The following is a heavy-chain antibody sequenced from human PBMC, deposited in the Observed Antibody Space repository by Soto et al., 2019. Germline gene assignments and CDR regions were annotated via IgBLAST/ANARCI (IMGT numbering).Heavy chain of an antibody. CDR1: GYTFTRYY. Sequence: GASVKVSCKASGYTFTRYYIHWVRQAPGQGLEWVGMIDPSRGSASYALKFQARVAVTRDTSTSTVYMELSSLRSEDTAMYYCARDHDYVWGNYRYSADYWGQGTLVTVSS. V-gene: IGHV1-46*01. CDR2: IDPSRGSA. J-gene: IGHJ4*02. CDR3: ARDHDYVWGNYRYSADY. D-gene: IGHD3-16*02.